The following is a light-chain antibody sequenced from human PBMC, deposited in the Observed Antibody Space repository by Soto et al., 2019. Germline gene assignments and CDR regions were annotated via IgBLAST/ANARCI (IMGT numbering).Light chain of an antibody. J-gene: IGKJ5*01. CDR3: QQANSFPLT. CDR2: GAT. CDR1: QGISRW. V-gene: IGKV1-12*01. Sequence: DIQMTQSPSFVSASVGDRVTITCRASQGISRWLAWYQQRPGKAPELLIYGATSLQSGVTSRFSGSGSGTDFTLTNSSLQPEDCATYYRQQANSFPLTFGQGTRLEIK.